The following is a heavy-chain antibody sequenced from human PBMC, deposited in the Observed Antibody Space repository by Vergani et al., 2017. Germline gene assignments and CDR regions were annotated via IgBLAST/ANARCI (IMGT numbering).Heavy chain of an antibody. V-gene: IGHV4-59*01. D-gene: IGHD3-16*01. J-gene: IGHJ5*02. CDR3: ARVKGEPSRGPNGFDP. Sequence: QVQLQESGPGLVKPPETLSLTCTVPGGPISSYYWSWIRQPPGKGLEWIGYIYYRGSTNYNPSLKSRVTIAVDTSKNQFSLKLSTVTTADTAVYYCARVKGEPSRGPNGFDPWGQGTLVTVSS. CDR1: GGPISSYY. CDR2: IYYRGST.